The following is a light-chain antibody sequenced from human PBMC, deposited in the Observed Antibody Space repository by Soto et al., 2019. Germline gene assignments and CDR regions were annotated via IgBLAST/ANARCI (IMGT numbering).Light chain of an antibody. Sequence: DIVMTQSPDSLAVSLGDRATINCKSSQSVLYSSNNKNYLAWYQQKPGQPPKLLLHWASTRESGVPDRFSGSGSGTDFPLTISSLQAEDVAVYYCQQYYSTPAFGQGTKLEIK. CDR1: QSVLYSSNNKNY. CDR3: QQYYSTPA. V-gene: IGKV4-1*01. J-gene: IGKJ2*01. CDR2: WAS.